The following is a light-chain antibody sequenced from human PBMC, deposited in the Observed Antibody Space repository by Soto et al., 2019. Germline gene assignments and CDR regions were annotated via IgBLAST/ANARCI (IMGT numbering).Light chain of an antibody. J-gene: IGLJ3*02. Sequence: NFMLTQPHSVSESPGKTVTISCTRSSGSIASTYVQWYQQRPGSAPTIVIFEDTQRPSGVPDRFSASVDSSSNSASLTISRLRTEDEAYYYCQSYTRSNRWVFGGGTKVTVL. CDR1: SGSIASTY. CDR2: EDT. CDR3: QSYTRSNRWV. V-gene: IGLV6-57*04.